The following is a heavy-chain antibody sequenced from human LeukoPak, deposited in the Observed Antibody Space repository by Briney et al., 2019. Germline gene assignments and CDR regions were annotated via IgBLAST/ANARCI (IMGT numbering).Heavy chain of an antibody. D-gene: IGHD1-26*01. CDR3: TRGRGEWELLRRNYMDV. V-gene: IGHV1-46*01. CDR2: INPSDGST. CDR1: GYTFTNYY. J-gene: IGHJ6*03. Sequence: ASVKVSFKASGYTFTNYYMHWVRQAPGQGLEWMGIINPSDGSTNYAQKFQGRVTMTRDTSTSTVYMELSSLRSEDTAVYYCTRGRGEWELLRRNYMDVWGKGTTVTVSS.